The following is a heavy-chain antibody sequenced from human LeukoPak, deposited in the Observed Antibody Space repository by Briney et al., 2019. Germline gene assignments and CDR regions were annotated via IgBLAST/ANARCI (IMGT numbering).Heavy chain of an antibody. J-gene: IGHJ5*02. CDR3: VTGRGDL. CDR1: GFKFDDYW. CDR2: IKQDGSEK. V-gene: IGHV3-7*01. Sequence: PGGSLRPSCAASGFKFDDYWMNWVRQTPGKGLEWVAIIKQDGSEKFYVDSVKGRFIISRDNVKSSLSLQMNSVRAEDAGVYYCVTGRGDLWGQGTLVTVSS.